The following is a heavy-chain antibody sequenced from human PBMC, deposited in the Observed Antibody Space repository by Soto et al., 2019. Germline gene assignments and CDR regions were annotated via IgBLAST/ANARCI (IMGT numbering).Heavy chain of an antibody. CDR1: GGSISSGGYY. J-gene: IGHJ3*02. V-gene: IGHV4-31*03. D-gene: IGHD4-17*01. Sequence: QVQLQESGPGLVKPSQTLSLTCTVSGGSISSGGYYWSWIRQHPGKGLEWIGYIYYSGSTYYNPSLKSRVNISVDTSKNQFSLKLSSVTAADTAVYYCARDRGEGRDIFGVTTALKGAFDIWGQGTMVTVSS. CDR2: IYYSGST. CDR3: ARDRGEGRDIFGVTTALKGAFDI.